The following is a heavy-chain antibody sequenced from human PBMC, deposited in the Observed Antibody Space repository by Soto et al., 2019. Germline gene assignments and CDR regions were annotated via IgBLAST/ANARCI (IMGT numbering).Heavy chain of an antibody. Sequence: PGGSLRLSCAASGFTFSSYAMNWVRQAPGKGLEWVSAISGSGGSTYYADSVKGRFTISRDNSKNTLYLQMNSLRAEDTAVYYCAKSPGYYGSGVTIDYWGQGTLVTVSS. V-gene: IGHV3-23*01. CDR3: AKSPGYYGSGVTIDY. CDR1: GFTFSSYA. CDR2: ISGSGGST. D-gene: IGHD3-10*01. J-gene: IGHJ4*02.